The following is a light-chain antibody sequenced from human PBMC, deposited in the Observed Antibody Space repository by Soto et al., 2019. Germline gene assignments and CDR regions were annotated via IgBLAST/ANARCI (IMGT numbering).Light chain of an antibody. V-gene: IGKV1-17*01. CDR3: LQYNSYPWT. J-gene: IGKJ1*01. CDR1: QGIRSD. Sequence: DHQRPPSPSSLSSSVVDMVPITVRASQGIRSDLGWYQQKPGIAPKRLIYAPSTLQSGVPSRFSGSGSGPEFALKISGLHPEDFPPYYCLQYNSYPWTFGQGTQL. CDR2: APS.